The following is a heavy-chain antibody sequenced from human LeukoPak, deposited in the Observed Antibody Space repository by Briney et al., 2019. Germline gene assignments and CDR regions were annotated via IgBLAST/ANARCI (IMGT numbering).Heavy chain of an antibody. Sequence: PGGSLRLSCAASGFTFSDYYMSWIRQAPGKGLEWVSDISSSGSTIYYADSVKGRFTISRDNAKNSLYLQMNSLRAEDTAVYYCARDTYHYDSSGYYPPGTLDYWGQGTLVTVSS. CDR1: GFTFSDYY. V-gene: IGHV3-11*04. CDR2: ISSSGSTI. D-gene: IGHD3-22*01. CDR3: ARDTYHYDSSGYYPPGTLDY. J-gene: IGHJ4*02.